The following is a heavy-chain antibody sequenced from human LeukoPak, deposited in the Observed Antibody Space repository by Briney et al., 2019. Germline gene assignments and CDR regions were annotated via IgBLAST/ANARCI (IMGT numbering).Heavy chain of an antibody. CDR1: GGSFSGYY. D-gene: IGHD3-22*01. CDR2: INHSGST. V-gene: IGHV4-34*01. J-gene: IGHJ3*02. CDR3: ARGPVLRYDSSGYYYVRGAFDI. Sequence: SETLSLTCAVYGGSFSGYYWSWIRQPPGKGLEWIGEINHSGSTNYNPSLKSRVTISVDTSKNQFSLKLSSVTAADTAVYYFARGPVLRYDSSGYYYVRGAFDIWGQGTMVTVSS.